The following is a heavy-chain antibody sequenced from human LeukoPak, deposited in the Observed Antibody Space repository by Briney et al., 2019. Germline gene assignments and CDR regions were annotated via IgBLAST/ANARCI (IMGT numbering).Heavy chain of an antibody. CDR3: AATCRDGGFDY. CDR1: GFTYSNAW. CDR2: IKRKTDAGTT. V-gene: IGHV3-15*07. Sequence: PGGSLRLSCAASGFTYSNAWMNWVRQAPGKGLEWVGRIKRKTDAGTTDYATPVKGRFTISRDDSRNTLYLQMNSLKTEDTAVYYCAATCRDGGFDYWGQGTLVTVSS. D-gene: IGHD5-24*01. J-gene: IGHJ4*02.